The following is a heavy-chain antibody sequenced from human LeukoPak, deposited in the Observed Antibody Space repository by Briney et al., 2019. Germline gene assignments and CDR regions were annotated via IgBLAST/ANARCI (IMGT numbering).Heavy chain of an antibody. V-gene: IGHV1-18*01. D-gene: IGHD3-10*01. CDR1: GYTFTSYD. J-gene: IGHJ4*02. Sequence: GASVKVSCKASGYTFTSYDINWVRQATGQGLEWMGWISAYNGNTKYAQNLQGRVTMTTDTSTTTAYMELRSLRSDDTALYFCARDPPLLWLGEKIHDYWGQGTLVTVSS. CDR2: ISAYNGNT. CDR3: ARDPPLLWLGEKIHDY.